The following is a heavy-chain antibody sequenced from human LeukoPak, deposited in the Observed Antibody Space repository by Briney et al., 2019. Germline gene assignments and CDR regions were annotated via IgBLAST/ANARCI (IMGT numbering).Heavy chain of an antibody. CDR3: TFSSYGDHVGVDAFDI. CDR1: GFTFRSYW. Sequence: GGSLRLSCAASGFTFRSYWMHWVRQAPGKGLVWVSRINSDGSSTNYADSMKGRFTISRDSAKNTVYLQMNSLSAEDTAMYYCTFSSYGDHVGVDAFDIWGQGTMVTVSS. J-gene: IGHJ3*02. CDR2: INSDGSST. V-gene: IGHV3-74*01. D-gene: IGHD4-17*01.